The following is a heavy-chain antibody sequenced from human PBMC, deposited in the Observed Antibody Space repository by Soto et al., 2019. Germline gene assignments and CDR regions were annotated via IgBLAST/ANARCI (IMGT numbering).Heavy chain of an antibody. Sequence: SQTLSLTCVISGDSVSSNSAAWNWIRLSPSRGLEWLARTYYRSRCYNDYAVSVRSRITVNPDTSKNQFSLQLTSVTPEDTAVYYCAGTTSHHWLYMDVWGKGATVTVSS. CDR3: AGTTSHHWLYMDV. CDR1: GDSVSSNSAA. J-gene: IGHJ6*03. V-gene: IGHV6-1*01. CDR2: TYYRSRCYN. D-gene: IGHD1-7*01.